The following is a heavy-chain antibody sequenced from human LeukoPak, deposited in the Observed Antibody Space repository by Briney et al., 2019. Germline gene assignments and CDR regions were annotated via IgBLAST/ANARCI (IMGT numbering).Heavy chain of an antibody. CDR2: ISTRSTYI. V-gene: IGHV3-21*04. D-gene: IGHD5-24*01. J-gene: IGHJ4*02. Sequence: PGGSLRLSCAASGFSFSSYEMNWVRQAPGKGLEWVSSISTRSTYIYYADSLKGRFTISRDNAENSLYLQMNSLRAEDTAVYYCAKSGYNRFDYWGQGTLVTVSS. CDR1: GFSFSSYE. CDR3: AKSGYNRFDY.